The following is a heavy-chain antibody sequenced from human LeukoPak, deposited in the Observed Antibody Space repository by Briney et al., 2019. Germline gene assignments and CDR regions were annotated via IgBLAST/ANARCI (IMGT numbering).Heavy chain of an antibody. Sequence: GRSLRLSCAASGFTFSSYGMHWVRQAPGKGLEWVAVISYDGSNKYYADSVKGRFTISRDNSKNTLYLQMNSLRAEDTAVYYCAKGDTGPHAFDIWGQGTMVTVSS. J-gene: IGHJ3*02. CDR3: AKGDTGPHAFDI. CDR2: ISYDGSNK. D-gene: IGHD1-14*01. V-gene: IGHV3-30*18. CDR1: GFTFSSYG.